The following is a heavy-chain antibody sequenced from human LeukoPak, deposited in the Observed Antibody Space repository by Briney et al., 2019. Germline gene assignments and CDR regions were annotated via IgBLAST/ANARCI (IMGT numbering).Heavy chain of an antibody. CDR1: GGSISRGAYC. V-gene: IGHV4-31*03. J-gene: IGHJ4*02. Sequence: SQTPSLTCTVSGGSISRGAYCSSSSRHHPGNCLEWIGSIYYSGSTYYNPYLQSRVTISVDTSKNQFSLKLSSVTAADTAVYYCARGLRYCSSTSCFYFDCWGQGTLVPVSS. CDR2: IYYSGST. D-gene: IGHD2-2*01. CDR3: ARGLRYCSSTSCFYFDC.